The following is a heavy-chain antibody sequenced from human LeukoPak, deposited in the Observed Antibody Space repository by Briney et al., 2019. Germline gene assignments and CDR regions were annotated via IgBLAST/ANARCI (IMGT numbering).Heavy chain of an antibody. D-gene: IGHD6-13*01. CDR1: GYTFTGYY. CDR2: IDPNSGGT. CDR3: ARDKSSSWYGGVDH. J-gene: IGHJ4*02. V-gene: IGHV1-2*02. Sequence: GESLKISCKASGYTFTGYYIHWVRQAPGQGLEWMGWIDPNSGGTDYAQEFQGRVTVTRDTSISTAYMELSRLRSDDTAVYYCARDKSSSWYGGVDHWGQGTLVTVSS.